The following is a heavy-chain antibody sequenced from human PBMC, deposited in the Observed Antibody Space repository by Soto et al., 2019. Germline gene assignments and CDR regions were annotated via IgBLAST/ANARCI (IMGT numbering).Heavy chain of an antibody. CDR1: GGSISSSSYY. J-gene: IGHJ6*02. CDR2: IYYSGST. V-gene: IGHV4-39*01. D-gene: IGHD6-13*01. Sequence: PSETLSLTCTVSGGSISSSSYYCGWIRQPPGKGLEWIGSIYYSGSTYYNPSLKSRVTISVDTSKNQFSLKLSSVTAADTAVYYWAAMGYSSSWDYDYDYAMDVWGQGTTVTVSS. CDR3: AAMGYSSSWDYDYDYAMDV.